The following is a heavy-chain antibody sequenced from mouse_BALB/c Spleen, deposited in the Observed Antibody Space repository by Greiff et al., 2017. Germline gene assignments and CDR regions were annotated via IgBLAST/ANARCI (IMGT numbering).Heavy chain of an antibody. CDR3: TSGYAGAMDY. D-gene: IGHD2-14*01. J-gene: IGHJ4*01. CDR1: GYTFTSYW. V-gene: IGHV1S22*01. Sequence: LQQPGSELVRPGASVKLSCKASGYTFTSYWMHWVKQRHGQGLEWIGNIYPGSGSTNYDEKFKSKGTLTVDTSSSTAYMHLSSLTSEDSAVYYCTSGYAGAMDYWGQGTSVTGSS. CDR2: IYPGSGST.